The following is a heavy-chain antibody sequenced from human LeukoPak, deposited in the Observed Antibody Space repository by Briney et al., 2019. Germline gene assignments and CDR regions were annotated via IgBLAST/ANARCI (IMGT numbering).Heavy chain of an antibody. CDR2: IYYSGST. V-gene: IGHV4-59*12. CDR3: ARDRYYSDSSGYYLDY. J-gene: IGHJ4*02. Sequence: SETLSLTCTVSGGSISSYYWSWIRQPPGKGLEWIGYIYYSGSTNYNPSLKSRVTISVDTSKNQFSLKLSSVTAADTAVYYCARDRYYSDSSGYYLDYWGQGTLVTVSS. D-gene: IGHD3-22*01. CDR1: GGSISSYY.